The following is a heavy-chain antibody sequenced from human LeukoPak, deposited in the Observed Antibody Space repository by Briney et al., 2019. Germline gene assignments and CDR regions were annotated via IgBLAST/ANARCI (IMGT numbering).Heavy chain of an antibody. J-gene: IGHJ4*02. CDR2: IYYSGST. CDR3: ARVVLPRGSGIVVVSAHFGY. CDR1: GGSITSISYD. V-gene: IGHV4-39*07. Sequence: SQTLSLTWTLSGGSITSISYDWGWVRDTAGRGLEWFGSIYYSGSTYYNTSLKRRVTISVYTAQKKCSLKLSSVTAADTAVYYCARVVLPRGSGIVVVSAHFGYWGQGTLVTVSS. D-gene: IGHD2-2*01.